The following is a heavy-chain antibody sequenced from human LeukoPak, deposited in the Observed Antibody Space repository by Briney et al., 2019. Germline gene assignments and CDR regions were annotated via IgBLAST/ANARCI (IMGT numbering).Heavy chain of an antibody. J-gene: IGHJ4*02. V-gene: IGHV3-74*01. CDR3: ARVACGGSCPEYFDY. D-gene: IGHD2-15*01. CDR1: GFTFSSYW. CDR2: INSDGSST. Sequence: PVGSLRLSCAASGFTFSSYWMHWVRQAPGKGLVWVSRINSDGSSTSYADSVKGRFTISRDNAKNTLYLQMNSLRAEDTAVYYCARVACGGSCPEYFDYWGQGTLVTVSS.